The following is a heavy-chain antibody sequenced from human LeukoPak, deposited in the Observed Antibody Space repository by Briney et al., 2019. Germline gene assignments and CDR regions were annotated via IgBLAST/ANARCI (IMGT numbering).Heavy chain of an antibody. CDR3: ARVPLGSYGIDY. D-gene: IGHD5-18*01. J-gene: IGHJ4*02. CDR1: GYSFTSYY. CDR2: INSSVGST. Sequence: ASVKVSCKASGYSFTSYYMHWVRQAPGQGLEWMGIINSSVGSTSCAQKLQGRVTMTRDTSTSTVYMELSSLRSEDTAVYYCARVPLGSYGIDYWGQGTLVTVSS. V-gene: IGHV1-46*04.